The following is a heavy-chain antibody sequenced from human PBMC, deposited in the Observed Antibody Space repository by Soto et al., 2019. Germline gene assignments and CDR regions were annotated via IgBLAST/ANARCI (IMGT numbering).Heavy chain of an antibody. D-gene: IGHD3-22*01. CDR3: ASGAAFYYDTSRY. V-gene: IGHV3-30-3*01. CDR2: MSPGGNSQ. Sequence: GGSLRLSCAAPGFNFNIHALHWIRQAPGEGLEWVAVMSPGGNSQYYADSVKGRFTISRDTSKSTLYLQMTSLRPEDTAVYYCASGAAFYYDTSRYWGQGTLVTSPQ. CDR1: GFNFNIHA. J-gene: IGHJ4*02.